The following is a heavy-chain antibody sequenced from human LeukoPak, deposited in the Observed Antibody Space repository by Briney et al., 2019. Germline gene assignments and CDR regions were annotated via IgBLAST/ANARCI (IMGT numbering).Heavy chain of an antibody. CDR1: GGSINSHY. Sequence: SETLSLTCSVSGGSINSHYWSWIRQSPGKGLEWIGYVFNGGSTNYNPSLKSRVTMSLDTSRDQFSLRLSSVTAADTAIYYCASRPAASTWYGVFDFWSQGTLVTVSS. V-gene: IGHV4-59*11. CDR3: ASRPAASTWYGVFDF. CDR2: VFNGGST. D-gene: IGHD6-13*01. J-gene: IGHJ4*02.